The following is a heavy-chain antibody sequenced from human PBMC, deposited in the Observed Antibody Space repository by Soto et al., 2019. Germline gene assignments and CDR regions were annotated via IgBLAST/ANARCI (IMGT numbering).Heavy chain of an antibody. CDR1: GGSFSGYY. D-gene: IGHD5-18*01. V-gene: IGHV4-34*01. Sequence: PSETLSLTCAVYGGSFSGYYWSWIRQPPGKGLEWIGEINHSGSTNYNPSLKSRVTISVDTSKNQFSLKLSSVTAADTAVYYCARDGYSYTENYYYGMDVWGQGTTVTVSS. CDR3: ARDGYSYTENYYYGMDV. J-gene: IGHJ6*02. CDR2: INHSGST.